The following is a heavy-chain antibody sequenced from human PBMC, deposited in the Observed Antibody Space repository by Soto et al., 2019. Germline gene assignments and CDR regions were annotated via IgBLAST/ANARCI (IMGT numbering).Heavy chain of an antibody. J-gene: IGHJ4*02. CDR3: ATGAKRGGFDY. CDR1: GYTFTSYY. Sequence: ASVKVSCKASGYTFTSYYMHRVRQAPGQGLEWMGWMNPNRDYTGYAREFQGRVTMTRNTSISTAYMELSSLRAEDTAVYYCATGAKRGGFDYWGQGTLVTVSS. V-gene: IGHV1-8*02. CDR2: MNPNRDYT.